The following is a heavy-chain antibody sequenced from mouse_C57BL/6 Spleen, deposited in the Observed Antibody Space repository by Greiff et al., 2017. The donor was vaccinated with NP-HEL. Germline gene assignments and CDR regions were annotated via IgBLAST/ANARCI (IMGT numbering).Heavy chain of an antibody. J-gene: IGHJ1*03. V-gene: IGHV3-6*01. CDR2: ISYDGSN. CDR3: AREGDYSNYEGWYFDV. CDR1: GYSITSGYY. Sequence: EVQLVESGPGLVKPSQSLSLTCSVTGYSITSGYYWNWIRQFPGNKLEWMGYISYDGSNNYNPSLKNRISITRDTSKNQFFLKLNSVTTEDTATYYCAREGDYSNYEGWYFDVWGTGTTVTVSS. D-gene: IGHD2-5*01.